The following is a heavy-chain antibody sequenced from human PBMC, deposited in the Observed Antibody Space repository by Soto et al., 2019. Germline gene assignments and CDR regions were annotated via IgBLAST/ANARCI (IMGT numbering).Heavy chain of an antibody. J-gene: IGHJ4*02. CDR3: ARVYDSSGYFAAY. V-gene: IGHV1-8*01. D-gene: IGHD3-22*01. CDR2: MNPNSGNT. Sequence: QVQLVQSGAEVKKPGASVKVSCKASGYTFTSYDINWVRQATGQGLEWMGWMNPNSGNTGYAQKFQGRVTMTRNTCISTAYMELISLRSEDTAVYYWARVYDSSGYFAAYWGQGTLVTVSS. CDR1: GYTFTSYD.